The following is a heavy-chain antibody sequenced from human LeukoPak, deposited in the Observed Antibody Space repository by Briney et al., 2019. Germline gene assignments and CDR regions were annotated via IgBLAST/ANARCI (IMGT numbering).Heavy chain of an antibody. CDR1: GFTFSSYG. V-gene: IGHV3-30*18. J-gene: IGHJ6*02. CDR2: ISYDGSNK. Sequence: GGSLRLSCAASGFTFSSYGMHWVRQAPGKGLEWVAVISYDGSNKYYADSVKGRFTISRDNSKNTLYLQMNSLRAEDTAVYYCAKDSRYRIAAAGRNHYYYYYGMDPWGQGTLVTVSS. CDR3: AKDSRYRIAAAGRNHYYYYYGMDP. D-gene: IGHD6-13*01.